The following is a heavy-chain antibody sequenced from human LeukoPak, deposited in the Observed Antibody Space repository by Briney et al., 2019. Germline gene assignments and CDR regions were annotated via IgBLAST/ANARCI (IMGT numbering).Heavy chain of an antibody. V-gene: IGHV4-39*07. CDR2: IYYSGSA. CDR3: ARDLYYGSGSYLDY. J-gene: IGHJ4*02. Sequence: SETLSLTCTVSGGSISSSSYYWGWIRQPPGKGLEWIGSIYYSGSAYYNPSLKSRVTISVDTSKNQFSLKLSSVTAADTAVYYCARDLYYGSGSYLDYWGQGTLVTVSS. D-gene: IGHD3-10*01. CDR1: GGSISSSSYY.